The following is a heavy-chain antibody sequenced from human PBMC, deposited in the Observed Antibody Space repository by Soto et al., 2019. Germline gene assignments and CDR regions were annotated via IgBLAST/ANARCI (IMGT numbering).Heavy chain of an antibody. V-gene: IGHV4-59*01. J-gene: IGHJ3*02. Sequence: KTSETLSLTCTVSGGSISSYYWSWIRQPPGKGLEWIGYIYYSGSTNYNPSLKSRVTISVDTSKNQFSLKLSSVTAADTAVYYCARAPLEYGGGDPNTTPEGAFDIWGQGTMVTVSS. CDR3: ARAPLEYGGGDPNTTPEGAFDI. D-gene: IGHD2-21*02. CDR2: IYYSGST. CDR1: GGSISSYY.